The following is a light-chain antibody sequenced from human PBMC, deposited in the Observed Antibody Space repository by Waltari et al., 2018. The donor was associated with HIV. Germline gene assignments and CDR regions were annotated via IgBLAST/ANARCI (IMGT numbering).Light chain of an antibody. J-gene: IGLJ2*01. CDR3: QSTDSSGTRI. CDR2: KDK. V-gene: IGLV3-25*03. Sequence: SSELTQPPSVSVSPGQTARIPCSGDALPKQYTSWYQQKPGQATVLLIYKDKERPSGIPERFSGSTSGTTVTLTISGLQAEDEADYYCQSTDSSGTRIFGGGTKLTVL. CDR1: ALPKQY.